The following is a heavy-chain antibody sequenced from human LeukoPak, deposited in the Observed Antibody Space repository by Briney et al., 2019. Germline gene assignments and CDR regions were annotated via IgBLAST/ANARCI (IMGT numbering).Heavy chain of an antibody. CDR1: GFTFSSYA. CDR3: ARGSECSSTSCHSYWFDP. V-gene: IGHV3-7*01. CDR2: IKQDGSEK. D-gene: IGHD2-2*01. J-gene: IGHJ5*02. Sequence: GGSLRLSCAASGFTFSSYAMSWVRQAPGKGLEWVANIKQDGSEKYYVDSVKGRFTISRDNAKNSLYLQMNSLRAEDTAVYYCARGSECSSTSCHSYWFDPWGQGTLVTVSS.